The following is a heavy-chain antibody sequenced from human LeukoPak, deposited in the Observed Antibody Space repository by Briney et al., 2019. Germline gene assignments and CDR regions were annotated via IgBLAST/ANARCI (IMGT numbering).Heavy chain of an antibody. CDR3: ARDPVVVPAAIYYYGMDV. CDR1: GFTFSSYW. D-gene: IGHD2-2*01. V-gene: IGHV3-7*01. Sequence: GGSLRLSCAASGFTFSSYWLSWVRQAPGEGLEWVANIKQDGSEKYYVDSVKGRFTISRDNAKNSLYLQMNSLRAEDTAVYYCARDPVVVPAAIYYYGMDVWGQGTTVTVSS. CDR2: IKQDGSEK. J-gene: IGHJ6*02.